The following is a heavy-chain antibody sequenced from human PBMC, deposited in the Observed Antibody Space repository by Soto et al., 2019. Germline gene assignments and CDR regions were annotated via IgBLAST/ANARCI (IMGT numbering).Heavy chain of an antibody. CDR2: IWYDGSNK. CDR1: GFTFSSYG. Sequence: GGSLRLSCAASGFTFSSYGMHWVRQAPGKGLEWVAVIWYDGSNKYYADSVKGRFTISRDNSKNTLYLQMNSLRAEDTAVYYCARALPRWAWDYWGQGTLVTVSS. CDR3: ARALPRWAWDY. D-gene: IGHD1-26*01. J-gene: IGHJ4*02. V-gene: IGHV3-33*01.